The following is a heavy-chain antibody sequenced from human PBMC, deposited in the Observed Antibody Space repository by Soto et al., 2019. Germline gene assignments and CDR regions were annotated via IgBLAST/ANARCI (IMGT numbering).Heavy chain of an antibody. J-gene: IGHJ5*02. CDR2: IYYSGST. D-gene: IGHD1-26*01. V-gene: IGHV4-59*08. CDR1: GGSISSYY. Sequence: TSETLSLTCTVSGGSISSYYWSWIRQPPGKGLEWIGYIYYSGSTNYNPSLESRVTISVDTSKNQFSLKLSSVTAADTAVYYCARYQSRAWFDPWGQGTLVTVSS. CDR3: ARYQSRAWFDP.